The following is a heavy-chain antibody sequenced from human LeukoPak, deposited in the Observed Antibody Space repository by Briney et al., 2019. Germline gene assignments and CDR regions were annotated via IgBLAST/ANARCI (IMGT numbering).Heavy chain of an antibody. CDR1: GFTFTSSA. V-gene: IGHV1-58*02. D-gene: IGHD1-26*01. J-gene: IGHJ4*02. Sequence: SVKVACKASGFTFTSSAMQWVRQARGQRLEWIGWIVVGSGNTNYAQKFQERVTITRDMSTSTAYMELSSLRSEDTAVYYCAAGRWELRFAFDYWGQGTLVTVSS. CDR3: AAGRWELRFAFDY. CDR2: IVVGSGNT.